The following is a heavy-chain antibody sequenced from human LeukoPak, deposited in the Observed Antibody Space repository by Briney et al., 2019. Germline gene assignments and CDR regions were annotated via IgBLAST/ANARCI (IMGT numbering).Heavy chain of an antibody. J-gene: IGHJ4*02. Sequence: SETLSLTCSVSGGSISSSAYYWGWIRQPPGKGLEWIGSIYYSGSTYYNPSLKSRVTISVDTSKNQFSLKLSSVTAADTAVYYCARVHPSTSCPGPWGQGTLVTVSS. CDR1: GGSISSSAYY. V-gene: IGHV4-39*07. CDR2: IYYSGST. CDR3: ARVHPSTSCPGP. D-gene: IGHD2-2*01.